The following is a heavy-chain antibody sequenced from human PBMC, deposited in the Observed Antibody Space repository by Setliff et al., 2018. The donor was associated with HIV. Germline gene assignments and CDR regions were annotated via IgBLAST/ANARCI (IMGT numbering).Heavy chain of an antibody. CDR1: GGSMNDYY. J-gene: IGHJ4*02. CDR3: VRQPPPGDYADY. V-gene: IGHV4-4*07. D-gene: IGHD4-17*01. CDR2: ISSSGIS. Sequence: SETLSLTCTVSGGSMNDYYWSWVRQPAGKTLEWLGRISSSGISTYNFSLRSRVTMSIDTSNNQFSLTLNSVTAADTAVYYCVRQPPPGDYADYWGQGTLVTVSS.